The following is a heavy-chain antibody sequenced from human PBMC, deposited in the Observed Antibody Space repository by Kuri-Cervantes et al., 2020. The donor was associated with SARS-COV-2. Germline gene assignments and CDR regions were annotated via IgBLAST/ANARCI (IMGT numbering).Heavy chain of an antibody. J-gene: IGHJ3*02. V-gene: IGHV4-59*01. Sequence: GSLRLSCTVSGGSISSYYWSWIRQPPGKGLEWIGYIYYSGSTNYNPSLKSRVTISVDTSKNQFSLKLSSVTAADTAVYYCARITIFRVVISGAFDIWGQGTMVTVSS. CDR1: GGSISSYY. CDR3: ARITIFRVVISGAFDI. D-gene: IGHD3-3*01. CDR2: IYYSGST.